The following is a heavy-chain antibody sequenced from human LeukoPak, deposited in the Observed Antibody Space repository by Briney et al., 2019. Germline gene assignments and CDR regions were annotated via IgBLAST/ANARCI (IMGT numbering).Heavy chain of an antibody. CDR1: GGSFSGYY. D-gene: IGHD1-26*01. CDR2: IYHSGST. CDR3: ARDRIVGATLFDY. J-gene: IGHJ4*02. V-gene: IGHV4-34*01. Sequence: SETLSLTCAVYGGSFSGYYWSWIRQPPGKGLEWIGSIYHSGSTYYNPSLKSRVTISVDTSKNQFSLKLSSVTAADTAVYYCARDRIVGATLFDYWGQGTLVTVSS.